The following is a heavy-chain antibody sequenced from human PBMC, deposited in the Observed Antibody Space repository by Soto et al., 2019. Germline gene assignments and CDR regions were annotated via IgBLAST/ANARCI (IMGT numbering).Heavy chain of an antibody. Sequence: QVQLVQSGGEVRKPGASVTVSCKASGYTFSRYGMSWVRQAPGQGLEWMGWISTYNGKANYAQKFQDRVTMATDTYPSTVYLEMRSLTFDDTAVYYCAREGDVPYYYYGMDVWGQGTTVSVSS. J-gene: IGHJ6*02. V-gene: IGHV1-18*01. CDR3: AREGDVPYYYYGMDV. CDR2: ISTYNGKA. D-gene: IGHD2-21*02. CDR1: GYTFSRYG.